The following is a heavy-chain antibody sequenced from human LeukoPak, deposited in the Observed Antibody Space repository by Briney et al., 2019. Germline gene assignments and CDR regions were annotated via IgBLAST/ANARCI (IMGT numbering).Heavy chain of an antibody. CDR2: MYYTGST. V-gene: IGHV4-59*01. CDR3: ARGEYDSGSKYDY. J-gene: IGHJ4*02. Sequence: SETLSLTCSVSGSSISGYYWSWIRQPPGKGLEWIGYMYYTGSTNYNPSLKSRATISVDTSKNQVPLKLSSVTAADTAVYYCARGEYDSGSKYDYWGQGTLVTVST. CDR1: GSSISGYY. D-gene: IGHD3-10*01.